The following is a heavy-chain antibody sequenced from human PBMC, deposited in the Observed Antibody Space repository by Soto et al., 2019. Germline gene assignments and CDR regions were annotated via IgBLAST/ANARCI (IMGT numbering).Heavy chain of an antibody. D-gene: IGHD2-15*01. Sequence: LSLTCTVSGGSISSSSYYWGWIRQPPGKGLEWIGSIYYSGSTYYNPSLKSRVTISVDTSKNQFSLKLSSVTAADTAGYYCARMVTGWLDPWGKGTEVTVAS. CDR3: ARMVTGWLDP. V-gene: IGHV4-39*01. CDR2: IYYSGST. J-gene: IGHJ5*02. CDR1: GGSISSSSYY.